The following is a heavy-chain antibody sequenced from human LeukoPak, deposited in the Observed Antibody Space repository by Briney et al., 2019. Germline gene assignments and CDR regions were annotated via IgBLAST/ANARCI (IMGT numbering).Heavy chain of an antibody. CDR2: IYHSGST. J-gene: IGHJ4*02. CDR3: ARSPPGDIAVAAAYYFDY. CDR1: GGSISSSNW. Sequence: SETLSLTCAVSGGSISSSNWWSWVRQPPGKGLEWIGEIYHSGSTNYNPSLKSRVTISVDKSKNQFSLKLSSVTAADTAVYYCARSPPGDIAVAAAYYFDYWGQGTLVTVSS. V-gene: IGHV4-4*02. D-gene: IGHD6-19*01.